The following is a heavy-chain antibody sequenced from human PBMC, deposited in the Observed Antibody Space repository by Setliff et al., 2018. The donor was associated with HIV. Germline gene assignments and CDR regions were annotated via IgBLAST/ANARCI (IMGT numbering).Heavy chain of an antibody. V-gene: IGHV1-3*01. CDR2: INAGNGNT. J-gene: IGHJ4*02. Sequence: GASVKVSCKASGYAFTSYAMHWVRQAPGQRLEWMGWINAGNGNTKYSQKFQGRVTITRDTSASTAYMELSSLRSEDTAVYYCARSRSGWSSPFDYWGQGTLVTVSS. CDR3: ARSRSGWSSPFDY. D-gene: IGHD6-19*01. CDR1: GYAFTSYA.